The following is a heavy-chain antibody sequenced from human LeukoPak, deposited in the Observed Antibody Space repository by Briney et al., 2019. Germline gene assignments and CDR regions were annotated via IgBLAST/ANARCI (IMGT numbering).Heavy chain of an antibody. D-gene: IGHD2/OR15-2a*01. V-gene: IGHV3-48*03. Sequence: GGSLRLSCAASGFTFSNYWMSWVRQAPGKGLEWVSYISSSGSTTYYADSVKGRFTISRDNAKNSLYLQMNSLRAEDTAVYYCARGTTYFDYWGQGTLVTVSS. CDR2: ISSSGSTT. J-gene: IGHJ4*02. CDR3: ARGTTYFDY. CDR1: GFTFSNYW.